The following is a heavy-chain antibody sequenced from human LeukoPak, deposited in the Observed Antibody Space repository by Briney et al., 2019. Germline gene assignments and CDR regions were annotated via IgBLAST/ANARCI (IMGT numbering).Heavy chain of an antibody. Sequence: GSLRLSYAASGFSFSYYGMHWVRQAPGKGLEWVSFISFDGSITYNADSVKGRLTISRDSSRNTLYLQMNSLRAEDTALYYCAKLRDTTGYSPVDYWGQGTLVTVSS. D-gene: IGHD3-22*01. CDR3: AKLRDTTGYSPVDY. J-gene: IGHJ4*02. V-gene: IGHV3-30*18. CDR1: GFSFSYYG. CDR2: ISFDGSIT.